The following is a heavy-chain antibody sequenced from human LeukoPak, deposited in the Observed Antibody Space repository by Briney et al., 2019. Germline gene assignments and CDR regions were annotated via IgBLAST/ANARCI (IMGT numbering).Heavy chain of an antibody. D-gene: IGHD2-15*01. Sequence: GGSLRLSCAASGFTFSSYSMNWVRQAPGQGLEWVSSISHISSNIYYADSVKGRFTISRGNAKNSLYLQMHSLRAEDTAVYYCGRQADQDYWGQGTLVTVSS. J-gene: IGHJ4*02. CDR1: GFTFSSYS. CDR2: ISHISSNI. CDR3: GRQADQDY. V-gene: IGHV3-21*01.